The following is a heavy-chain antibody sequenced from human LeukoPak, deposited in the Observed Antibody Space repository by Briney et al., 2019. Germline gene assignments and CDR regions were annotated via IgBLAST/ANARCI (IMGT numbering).Heavy chain of an antibody. V-gene: IGHV4-30-2*01. D-gene: IGHD1-26*01. CDR3: ASSIVGATRAIDY. CDR2: IYHSGSS. CDR1: GGSISSGGYS. Sequence: PSQTLSLTCAVSGGSISSGGYSWSWIRQPPGKGLEWIGYIYHSGSSYYNPSLKSRVTISVDRSKNQFSLKLSSVTAADTAVYYCASSIVGATRAIDYWGQGTLVTVSS. J-gene: IGHJ4*02.